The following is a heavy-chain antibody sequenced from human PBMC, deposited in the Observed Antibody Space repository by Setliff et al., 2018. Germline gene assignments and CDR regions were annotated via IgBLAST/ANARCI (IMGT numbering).Heavy chain of an antibody. V-gene: IGHV4-34*01. D-gene: IGHD6-6*01. CDR1: GGTFSDYH. CDR3: ARGRNIAARLLDS. CDR2: INHRGST. Sequence: SETLSLTCAAYGGTFSDYHWTWIRQSPEKGLEWIGEINHRGSTNYNPSLKSRVTISIDTSRDQFSLKLISMIAADMAVYYCARGRNIAARLLDSWGQGTLVTVS. J-gene: IGHJ4*02.